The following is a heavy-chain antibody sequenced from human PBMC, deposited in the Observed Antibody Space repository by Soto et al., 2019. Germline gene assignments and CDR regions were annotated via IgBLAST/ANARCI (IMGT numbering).Heavy chain of an antibody. J-gene: IGHJ4*02. CDR3: ARDLGGGGYDDYCFDY. V-gene: IGHV1-2*04. D-gene: IGHD3-16*01. CDR1: GYTFTGYY. CDR2: INPNSGGT. Sequence: ASVKVSCKASGYTFTGYYMHWVRQAPGQGLEWMGWINPNSGGTNYAQKFQGWVTMTRDTSISTAYMELSRLRSDDTAVYYCARDLGGGGYDDYCFDYWGQGTLVTVSS.